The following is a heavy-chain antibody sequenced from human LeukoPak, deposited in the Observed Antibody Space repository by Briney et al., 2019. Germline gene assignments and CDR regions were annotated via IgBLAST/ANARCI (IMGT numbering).Heavy chain of an antibody. Sequence: PGGSLRLSCAASGFTFSSYAMSWVRQAPGKGLEWVSGIRGSGGSTYDADSVKGRFTISRDNSKNTLYLEMNSLRAEDTAVYYCAKDQEGGGATWGYWGQGTLVTVSS. CDR1: GFTFSSYA. V-gene: IGHV3-23*01. D-gene: IGHD1-26*01. CDR2: IRGSGGST. J-gene: IGHJ4*02. CDR3: AKDQEGGGATWGY.